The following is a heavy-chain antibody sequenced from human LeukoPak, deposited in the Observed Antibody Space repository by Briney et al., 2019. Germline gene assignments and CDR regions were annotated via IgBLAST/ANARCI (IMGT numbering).Heavy chain of an antibody. V-gene: IGHV3-33*06. CDR2: IWYDGSNK. CDR3: AKDAFHCSSTSCLIYYFDY. CDR1: GFTFSTYG. Sequence: GGSLRLSSEASGFTFSTYGMHWVRQAPGKGLEWVAVIWYDGSNKNYADSVKGRFTISRDNSKNTLYLQMNSLRAEDTAVYYCAKDAFHCSSTSCLIYYFDYWGQGTLVTVSS. J-gene: IGHJ4*02. D-gene: IGHD2-2*01.